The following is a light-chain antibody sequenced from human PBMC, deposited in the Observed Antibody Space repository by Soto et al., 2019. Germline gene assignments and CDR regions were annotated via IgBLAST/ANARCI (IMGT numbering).Light chain of an antibody. Sequence: TQSPGTLSLSPGERATLSRRASQSVSGNSLAWYQQKPGKAPKLLIYDVSSLESGVPSRFSGSGSETEFTLTISSLFPDDFATYYCQQYNRYWTFGQGTKVDIK. V-gene: IGKV1-5*01. CDR1: QSVSGNS. CDR2: DVS. CDR3: QQYNRYWT. J-gene: IGKJ1*01.